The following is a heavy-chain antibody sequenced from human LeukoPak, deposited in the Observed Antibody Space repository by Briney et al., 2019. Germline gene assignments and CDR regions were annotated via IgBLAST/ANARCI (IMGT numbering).Heavy chain of an antibody. D-gene: IGHD4-17*01. CDR3: AKGGSTSRVTTSRVVFGYYYYLDV. Sequence: GGPLRLSCAASGFTFSSHAMSWVRQAPGKWLEWVSSLSGSGGTTYHADSVKGRFSISRDNSKNTLYLQLNSLRAEDTAVYYCAKGGSTSRVTTSRVVFGYYYYLDVWGKGTPVTVSS. V-gene: IGHV3-23*01. CDR2: LSGSGGTT. CDR1: GFTFSSHA. J-gene: IGHJ6*03.